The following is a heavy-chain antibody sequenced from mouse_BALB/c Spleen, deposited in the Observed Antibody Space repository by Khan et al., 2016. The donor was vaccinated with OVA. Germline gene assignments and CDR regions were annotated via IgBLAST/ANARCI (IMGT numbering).Heavy chain of an antibody. CDR1: GYSITSDYA. J-gene: IGHJ4*01. D-gene: IGHD2-2*01. Sequence: EVQLQESGPGLVKPSQSLSLTCTVTGYSITSDYAWNWIRQFPGNKLEWMGYISYSGSTSYNPSLNSRITHTRDTSKNQFFLQLNSVPTEDTATYYCAIIGYDDYAMDYWGQGTSVTVSS. CDR2: ISYSGST. V-gene: IGHV3-2*02. CDR3: AIIGYDDYAMDY.